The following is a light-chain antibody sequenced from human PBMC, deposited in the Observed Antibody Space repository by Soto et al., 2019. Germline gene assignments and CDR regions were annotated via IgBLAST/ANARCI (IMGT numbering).Light chain of an antibody. CDR3: QQYNSYPYT. V-gene: IGKV1-5*03. Sequence: DIQMTQSPSTLSASVGDRVTITCRASQSISSWLAWYQQKPGKAPKLLIYKASSLESGVPSRFSGSGSGTEFTLTISSLQPDDFASYYCQQYNSYPYTFGQGAKLEIK. J-gene: IGKJ2*01. CDR1: QSISSW. CDR2: KAS.